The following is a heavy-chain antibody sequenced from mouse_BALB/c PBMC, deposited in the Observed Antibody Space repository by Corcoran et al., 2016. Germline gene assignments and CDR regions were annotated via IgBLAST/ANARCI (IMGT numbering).Heavy chain of an antibody. CDR1: GYTFTNYG. J-gene: IGHJ3*01. CDR3: ARDITTATTWFAY. D-gene: IGHD1-2*01. V-gene: IGHV9-1*02. Sequence: QIQLVQSGPELKKPGETVKISCKASGYTFTNYGMNWVKQAPGKSLKWMGWINTYTGEPTYADDFKGRFAFSLETSASTAYLQINNLKNEDMATYFCARDITTATTWFAYWGQGTLVTVSA. CDR2: INTYTGEP.